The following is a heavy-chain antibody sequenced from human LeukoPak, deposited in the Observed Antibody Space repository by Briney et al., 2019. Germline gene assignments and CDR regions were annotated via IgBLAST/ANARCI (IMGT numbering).Heavy chain of an antibody. D-gene: IGHD3-10*01. CDR3: AKVPYSDYGSGRPPFMDV. Sequence: GGSLRLSCAASGFTFSTYAMSWVRQAPGKGLEWVSTLSNTGTDTYYADSVKGRFTISRDNYVNTLFLQMNYLRAEDTAIYYCAKVPYSDYGSGRPPFMDVWGQGTTVAVSS. CDR2: LSNTGTDT. CDR1: GFTFSTYA. J-gene: IGHJ6*02. V-gene: IGHV3-23*01.